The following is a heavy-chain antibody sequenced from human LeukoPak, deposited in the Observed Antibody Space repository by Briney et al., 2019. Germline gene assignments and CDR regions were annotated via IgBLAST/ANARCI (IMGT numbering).Heavy chain of an antibody. CDR2: IWNDGSNK. Sequence: GGSLRLSCAASGLTFSSHWMHWVRQAPGKGLEWVAVIWNDGSNKYHADSVKGRFTISRDNSKSTLYLQMNSLRAEDTAVYYCARDPRGPGLNYWGQGTLVTVSS. CDR1: GLTFSSHW. D-gene: IGHD3-10*01. CDR3: ARDPRGPGLNY. J-gene: IGHJ4*02. V-gene: IGHV3-33*08.